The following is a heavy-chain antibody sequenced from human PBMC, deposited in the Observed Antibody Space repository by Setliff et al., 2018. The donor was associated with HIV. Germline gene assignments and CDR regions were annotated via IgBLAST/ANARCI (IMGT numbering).Heavy chain of an antibody. CDR1: GFTFRSYW. J-gene: IGHJ4*01. Sequence: PGGSLRLSCEASGFTFRSYWVSWVRQAPGKGLVWVSRIQNDETSTTYADSVKGRFTISRDNSQNTLSLQMNSLRAEDTAIYYCAKDVAASYYFDSWGHGTLVTVSS. D-gene: IGHD6-13*01. V-gene: IGHV3-74*03. CDR3: AKDVAASYYFDS. CDR2: IQNDETST.